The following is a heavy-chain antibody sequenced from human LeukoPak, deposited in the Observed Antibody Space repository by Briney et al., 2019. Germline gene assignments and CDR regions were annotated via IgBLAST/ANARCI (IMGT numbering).Heavy chain of an antibody. J-gene: IGHJ5*02. Sequence: SQTLSLTCSVSGDPINSGVSHWSWVRQPPGKGLEWIGYVLSSGSTFYNPSLESRLTISIDTSSNHFFLRLNSVTAADTAIYYCASYPGGAGGRSSWGQGILVTVSS. CDR1: GDPINSGVSH. V-gene: IGHV4-31*03. CDR3: ASYPGGAGGRSS. D-gene: IGHD6-13*01. CDR2: VLSSGST.